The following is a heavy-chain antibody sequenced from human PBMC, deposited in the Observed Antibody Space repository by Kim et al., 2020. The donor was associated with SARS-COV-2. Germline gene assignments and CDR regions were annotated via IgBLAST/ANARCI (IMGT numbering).Heavy chain of an antibody. V-gene: IGHV3-74*01. CDR2: RIT. Sequence: RITNHADSVKGRFTISRDNARNSLFLQMNSLRVEDTAIYYCTRDRGGFGGRWGQGTLVTVSS. D-gene: IGHD3-10*01. J-gene: IGHJ4*02. CDR3: TRDRGGFGGR.